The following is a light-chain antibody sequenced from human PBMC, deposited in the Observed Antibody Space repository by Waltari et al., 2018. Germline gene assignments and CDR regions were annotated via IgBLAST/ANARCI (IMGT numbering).Light chain of an antibody. CDR2: DAS. Sequence: EVVMTQSPATLSVSPGDRATLSCRASQSVSSNLAWYQQKPGQAPRLLISDASTRATGIPARCSGSGSGTEFTLTISSLQSEDFAVYYCQQYNNWPPMTFGQGTKVEIK. CDR3: QQYNNWPPMT. CDR1: QSVSSN. J-gene: IGKJ1*01. V-gene: IGKV3-15*01.